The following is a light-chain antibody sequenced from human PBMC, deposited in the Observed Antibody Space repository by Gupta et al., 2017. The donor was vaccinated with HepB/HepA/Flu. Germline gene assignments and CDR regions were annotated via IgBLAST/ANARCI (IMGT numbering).Light chain of an antibody. CDR2: QDS. V-gene: IGLV3-1*01. J-gene: IGLJ2*01. CDR1: KLGDKY. CDR3: QAWDSSTGKV. Sequence: SYELTQPPSVSVPPGQTASITCSGDKLGDKYACWYQQKPGQSPVLVIYQDSKRPSGIPERFSGSNSGNTATLTISGTQAMDEADYYCQAWDSSTGKVFGGGTKLTVL.